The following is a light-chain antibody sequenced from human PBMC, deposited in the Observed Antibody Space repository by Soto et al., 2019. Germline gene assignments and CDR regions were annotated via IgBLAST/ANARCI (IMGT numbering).Light chain of an antibody. CDR1: SSNIGNNY. CDR2: DSN. Sequence: QSLLTQPPSVSAAPGQKATISYSGSSSNIGNNYVSWYQQLPGTAPKLLIYDSNKRPSGIPDRFSGSKSGTSATLGITGLQTGDEADYYCGTWDSSLSAVVFGGGTKLTVL. J-gene: IGLJ2*01. V-gene: IGLV1-51*01. CDR3: GTWDSSLSAVV.